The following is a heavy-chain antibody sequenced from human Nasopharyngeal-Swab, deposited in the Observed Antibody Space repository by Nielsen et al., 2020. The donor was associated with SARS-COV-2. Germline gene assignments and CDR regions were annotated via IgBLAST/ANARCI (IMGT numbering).Heavy chain of an antibody. J-gene: IGHJ4*02. CDR1: GFTFYVYA. V-gene: IGHV3-43D*04. Sequence: GESRKLSWAASGFTFYVYAMHWVRKAPGKGVEWVSLISWDGGSTYYADSVKGRFTISRDNSKNSLYLQMNSLRAEDTALYYCAKDMVLVDIVVVPAAMPDYWGQGTLVTVSS. D-gene: IGHD2-2*01. CDR2: ISWDGGST. CDR3: AKDMVLVDIVVVPAAMPDY.